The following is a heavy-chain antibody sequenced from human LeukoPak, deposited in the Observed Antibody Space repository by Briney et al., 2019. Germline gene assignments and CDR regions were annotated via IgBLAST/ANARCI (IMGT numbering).Heavy chain of an antibody. D-gene: IGHD3-22*01. CDR2: ISGSGGST. CDR3: ARRRRYDSSGIDY. CDR1: GFTFSSNS. Sequence: GGSLRLSCAASGFTFSSNSMNWVRQAPGKGLEWVSAISGSGGSTYYADSVKGRFTISRDNSKNTLYLQMNSLRAVDTAVYYCARRRRYDSSGIDYWGQGTLVTVSS. J-gene: IGHJ4*02. V-gene: IGHV3-23*01.